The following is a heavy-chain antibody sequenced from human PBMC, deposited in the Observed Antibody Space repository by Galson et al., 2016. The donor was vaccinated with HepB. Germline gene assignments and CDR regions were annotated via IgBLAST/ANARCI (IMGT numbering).Heavy chain of an antibody. CDR3: AKGDGISTRLQNYYYGMDA. Sequence: SLRLSCAASGFNFDDYAMHWVRQAPGKGLEWVSGISWNRGSIGYADSVKGRFTISRDNAKNSLYLQMNSLRPEDTALYYCAKGDGISTRLQNYYYGMDAWGQGTTVTVSS. CDR2: ISWNRGSI. J-gene: IGHJ6*02. CDR1: GFNFDDYA. V-gene: IGHV3-9*01. D-gene: IGHD6-6*01.